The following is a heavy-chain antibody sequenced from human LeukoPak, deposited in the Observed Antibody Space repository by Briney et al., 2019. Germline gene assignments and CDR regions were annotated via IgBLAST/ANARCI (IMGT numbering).Heavy chain of an antibody. CDR1: GFTFSGSA. CDR2: TRSEANSYAT. CDR3: TRPHPSCTGGVCFWD. Sequence: GGSLKLSCAASGFTFSGSAIHRVRQASGKGLEWVGRTRSEANSYATAYAASVRGRFTISRDDSKYTAYLQMNSLKTEDTAVYYCTRPHPSCTGGVCFWDWGQGTLVTVSS. J-gene: IGHJ1*01. V-gene: IGHV3-73*01. D-gene: IGHD2-8*02.